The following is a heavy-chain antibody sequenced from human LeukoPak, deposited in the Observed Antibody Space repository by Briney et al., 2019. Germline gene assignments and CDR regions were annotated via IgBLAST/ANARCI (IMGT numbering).Heavy chain of an antibody. J-gene: IGHJ4*02. Sequence: PSETLSLTCTVSGGSISSSSYYWSWIRQPAGKGLEWIGRIYTSGSTNYNPSLKSRVTISVDTSKNQFSLKLSSVTAADTAVYYCARTTMTTVPYFDYWGQGTLVTVSS. V-gene: IGHV4-61*02. CDR1: GGSISSSSYY. CDR2: IYTSGST. D-gene: IGHD4-17*01. CDR3: ARTTMTTVPYFDY.